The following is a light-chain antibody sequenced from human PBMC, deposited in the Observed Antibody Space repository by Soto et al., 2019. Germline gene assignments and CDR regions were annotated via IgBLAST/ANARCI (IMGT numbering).Light chain of an antibody. CDR2: AAS. CDR3: KKYSTALPWP. J-gene: IGKJ1*01. Sequence: DIQMTQSPSSLSASLGDRVTIACRASQGISNSLAWYQQQPGKVPKLLISAASTLQSGVPSRFSGSGSGTDFTLTITSLQPEDVATYYCKKYSTALPWPFAQGTKVEFK. V-gene: IGKV1-27*01. CDR1: QGISNS.